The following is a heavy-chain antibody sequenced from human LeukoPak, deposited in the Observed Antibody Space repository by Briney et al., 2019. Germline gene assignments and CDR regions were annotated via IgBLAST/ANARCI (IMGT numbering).Heavy chain of an antibody. CDR3: AKDPGPYGDYYSDY. Sequence: QSGGSLRLSCAASGFTFSSYGMHWVRQAPGKGLEWVAFIRYDGSNKYYADSVKGRFTISRDNSKNTLYLQMNSLRAEDTAVYYCAKDPGPYGDYYSDYWGQGTLVTVSS. V-gene: IGHV3-30*02. CDR1: GFTFSSYG. D-gene: IGHD4-17*01. CDR2: IRYDGSNK. J-gene: IGHJ4*02.